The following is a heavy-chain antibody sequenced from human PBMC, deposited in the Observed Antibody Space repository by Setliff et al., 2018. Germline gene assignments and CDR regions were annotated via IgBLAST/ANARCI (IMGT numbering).Heavy chain of an antibody. D-gene: IGHD2-15*01. CDR1: GGMSGTYS. V-gene: IGHV1-69*06. CDR3: ARDGAYCSGGSCYSFDY. CDR2: IIPIFGTP. Sequence: SVKVSCKASGGMSGTYSISWVRQAPGQGLEGIGAIIPIFGTPNYAQNFQDRVTITADISTTTVFMEMSSLRSDDTAVYYCARDGAYCSGGSCYSFDYWGPGTPVTVSS. J-gene: IGHJ4*02.